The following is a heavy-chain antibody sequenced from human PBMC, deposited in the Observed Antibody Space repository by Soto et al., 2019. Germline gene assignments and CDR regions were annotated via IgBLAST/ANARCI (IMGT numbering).Heavy chain of an antibody. CDR3: ARDLSDGDCFAY. D-gene: IGHD4-17*01. Sequence: ASVKVSCKASGYTFTSYGISWVRQAPGQGLEWMGWISAYNGNTNYAQKPQGRVTMTTDTSTSTAYMELRSLRSDDTAVYYCARDLSDGDCFAYWGQGTLVTVSS. CDR1: GYTFTSYG. V-gene: IGHV1-18*01. J-gene: IGHJ4*02. CDR2: ISAYNGNT.